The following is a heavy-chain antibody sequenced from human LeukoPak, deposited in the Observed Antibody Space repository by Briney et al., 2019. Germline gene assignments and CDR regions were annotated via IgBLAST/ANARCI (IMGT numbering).Heavy chain of an antibody. Sequence: ASVKVSCEVSGYTLTELSMHWVRQAPGKGLEWMGGFDPEDGETIYAQKFQGRVTMTEDTSTDTAYMELSSLRSEDTAVYYCATGGVRQWLVRGTRTQPGYYFDYWGQGTLVTVSS. J-gene: IGHJ4*02. CDR2: FDPEDGET. D-gene: IGHD6-19*01. V-gene: IGHV1-24*01. CDR1: GYTLTELS. CDR3: ATGGVRQWLVRGTRTQPGYYFDY.